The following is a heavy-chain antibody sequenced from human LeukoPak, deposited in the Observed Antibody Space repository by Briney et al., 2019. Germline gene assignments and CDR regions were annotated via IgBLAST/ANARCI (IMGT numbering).Heavy chain of an antibody. D-gene: IGHD2-15*01. CDR1: GFTFNNYA. Sequence: GGSLRLSCAASGFTFNNYAMTWVRQAPGKGLEWVSTIIGSGGNTDYADTVKGRFTISRDNSKDTLFLQMDSLRVEDTAVYYCATFCSGGDCYSFAPWGQGTLVTVSS. J-gene: IGHJ5*02. CDR3: ATFCSGGDCYSFAP. CDR2: IIGSGGNT. V-gene: IGHV3-23*01.